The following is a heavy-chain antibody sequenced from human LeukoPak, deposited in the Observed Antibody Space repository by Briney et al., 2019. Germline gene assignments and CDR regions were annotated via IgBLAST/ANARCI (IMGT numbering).Heavy chain of an antibody. Sequence: PSGTLSLTCAVSGGSISSSNWWSWVRQPPGKGLEWIGEIYHSGSTNYNPSLKSRVTISVDTSKNQFSLKLSSVTAADTAVYYCAKGYSSGRSAFDIWGQGTMVTVSS. CDR2: IYHSGST. V-gene: IGHV4-4*02. J-gene: IGHJ3*02. CDR1: GGSISSSNW. CDR3: AKGYSSGRSAFDI. D-gene: IGHD6-19*01.